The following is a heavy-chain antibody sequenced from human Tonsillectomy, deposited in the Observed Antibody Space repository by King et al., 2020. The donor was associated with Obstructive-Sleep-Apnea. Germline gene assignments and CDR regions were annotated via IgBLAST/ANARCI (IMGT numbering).Heavy chain of an antibody. CDR2: IYPGDSDT. J-gene: IGHJ3*02. CDR3: ARHKAVGLPRDAFYI. V-gene: IGHV5-51*01. CDR1: GYTFTTYW. D-gene: IGHD6-19*01. Sequence: QLVQSGAEVKKPGESLKISCKGSGYTFTTYWIGWVRQLPGKGLEWMGIIYPGDSDTSYSPSFQGQVTISADKSTSIAYLHWSSLKASDTAMYYCARHKAVGLPRDAFYIWAKGQWSPSL.